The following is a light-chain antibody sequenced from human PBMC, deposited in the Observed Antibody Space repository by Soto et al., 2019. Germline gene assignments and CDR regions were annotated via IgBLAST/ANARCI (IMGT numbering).Light chain of an antibody. CDR1: QSVSSN. V-gene: IGKV3-15*01. CDR2: GAS. Sequence: EIVMTQSPATLSVSPGERATLSCRASQSVSSNLAWYQQKPGQAPRLLIYGASTRATGIPARFSGSGSGTEFNLTISSLQYEDFAVYYCQQYNNWPITFGQGTRLEI. J-gene: IGKJ5*01. CDR3: QQYNNWPIT.